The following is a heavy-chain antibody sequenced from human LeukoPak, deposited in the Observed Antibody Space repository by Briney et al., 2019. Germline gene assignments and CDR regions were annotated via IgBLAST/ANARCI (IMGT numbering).Heavy chain of an antibody. V-gene: IGHV3-11*01. J-gene: IGHJ5*02. CDR2: ISSSGSTI. CDR1: GFAFSDYY. Sequence: GGSLRLSCAASGFAFSDYYMSWIRQAPGKGLEWVSYISSSGSTIYYADSVKGRFTISRDNAKNSLYLQMNSLRAEDTAVYYCARGFRITMVRGGRLHHNWFDPWGQGTLVTVSS. D-gene: IGHD3-10*01. CDR3: ARGFRITMVRGGRLHHNWFDP.